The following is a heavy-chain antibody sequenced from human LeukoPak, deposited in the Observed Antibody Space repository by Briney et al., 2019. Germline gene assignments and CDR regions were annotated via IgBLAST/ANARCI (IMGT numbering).Heavy chain of an antibody. Sequence: PSETLSLTCSVSGVSISNYYWSWVRQTPGKGLEWIGHIFFTGSTSYNPSLKSRVTLSVDTSKNQFSLKVGPMTAADTAVYYCASFSAAAGFGHRVDVWGPGTTVTVSS. D-gene: IGHD6-13*01. V-gene: IGHV4-59*01. CDR2: IFFTGST. CDR1: GVSISNYY. CDR3: ASFSAAAGFGHRVDV. J-gene: IGHJ6*02.